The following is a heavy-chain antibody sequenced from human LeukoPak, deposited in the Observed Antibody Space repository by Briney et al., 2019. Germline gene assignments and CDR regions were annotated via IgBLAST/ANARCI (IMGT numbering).Heavy chain of an antibody. CDR2: ISSSSSYI. CDR3: AKGKVRGVIGAFDI. Sequence: GGSLRLSCVASGFTFSSYSMNWVRQAPGKGLEWVSSISSSSSYIYYADSVKGRFTISRDNAKNSLYLQMNSLRAEDTAVYYCAKGKVRGVIGAFDIWGQGTMVTVSS. J-gene: IGHJ3*02. D-gene: IGHD3-10*01. V-gene: IGHV3-21*01. CDR1: GFTFSSYS.